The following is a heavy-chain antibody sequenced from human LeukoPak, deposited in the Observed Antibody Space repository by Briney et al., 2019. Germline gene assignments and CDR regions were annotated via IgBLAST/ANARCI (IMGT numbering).Heavy chain of an antibody. V-gene: IGHV3-73*01. CDR1: GFTFSVSA. D-gene: IGHD6-13*01. CDR2: IRSKANSYAT. J-gene: IGHJ4*02. Sequence: PGGSLKLSCAASGFTFSVSAMHWVRQASGKGVEWVGRIRSKANSYATAYAASVKGRFTISRDDSKNTAYLQMNSLKTEDTAVYYCTRLSGSSSIDYWGQGTLVTVSS. CDR3: TRLSGSSSIDY.